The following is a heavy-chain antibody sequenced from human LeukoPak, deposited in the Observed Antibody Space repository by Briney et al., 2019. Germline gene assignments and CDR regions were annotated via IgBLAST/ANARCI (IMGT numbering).Heavy chain of an antibody. V-gene: IGHV4-39*01. D-gene: IGHD2-21*02. CDR2: GHYSGNT. CDR1: GGSISALSVGPYY. J-gene: IGHJ4*02. Sequence: SETLSLTSTVSGGSISALSVGPYYWGWIRQPPGKGQEWIGSGHYSGNTYNPSLKSRVTISIDTSKNQFSLKVSSVTAADTAVHYCARHGHHGDHDYWGQGNLVTVSS. CDR3: ARHGHHGDHDY.